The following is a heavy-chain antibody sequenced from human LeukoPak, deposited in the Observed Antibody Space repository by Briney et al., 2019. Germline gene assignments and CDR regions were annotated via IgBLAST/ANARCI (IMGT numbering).Heavy chain of an antibody. D-gene: IGHD1-26*01. CDR3: ATVYSGSYYFDY. CDR1: GGTFSSDA. J-gene: IGHJ4*02. V-gene: IGHV1-69*13. CDR2: FIPIFRAA. Sequence: GASVKVSCMASGGTFSSDAISWVRQAPGQGLEWVGVFIPIFRAANYAQELQGRVTITANESASAVYMELSSLRSDDTAVYYCATVYSGSYYFDYWGQGTLVTVSS.